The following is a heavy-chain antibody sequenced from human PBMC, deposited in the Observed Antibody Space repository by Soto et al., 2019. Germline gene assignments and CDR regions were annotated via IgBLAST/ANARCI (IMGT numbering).Heavy chain of an antibody. D-gene: IGHD1-20*01. CDR3: ARGLREMITSFFGY. CDR2: VHESGST. J-gene: IGHJ4*02. V-gene: IGHV4-59*01. Sequence: SETLSLTCTVSGDAISNYYWSWIRQTPGRGLEWIGCVHESGSTDYNPSLKGRVTISLHTSKSQFSLNLRSATAADTATYYCARGLREMITSFFGYWRQGIPVTVSS. CDR1: GDAISNYY.